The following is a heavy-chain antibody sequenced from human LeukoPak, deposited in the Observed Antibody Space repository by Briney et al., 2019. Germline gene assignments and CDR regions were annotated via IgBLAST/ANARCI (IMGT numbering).Heavy chain of an antibody. D-gene: IGHD3-10*01. CDR2: IKEDGSET. CDR3: ATTLVRQGSFT. CDR1: GFTFNTYW. V-gene: IGHV3-7*01. Sequence: GGSLRLSCVASGFTFNTYWMTWVRQAPGKGLEWVASIKEDGSETYYVDSVRGRCTISRDNAKKSLYLQMSSLRAEDTAIYYCATTLVRQGSFTWGQGTRVTVSS. J-gene: IGHJ5*02.